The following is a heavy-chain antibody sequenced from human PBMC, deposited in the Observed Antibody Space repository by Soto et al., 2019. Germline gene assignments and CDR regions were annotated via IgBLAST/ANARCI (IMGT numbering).Heavy chain of an antibody. D-gene: IGHD6-13*01. Sequence: TLSLTCTVSGGSISSYYWSWIRQPAGKGLEWIGRIYTSGSTNYNPSLKSRVTMSVDTSKNQFSLKLSSVTAADTAVYYCARECPSSSWWAGWFDPWGQGTLVTVSS. CDR2: IYTSGST. J-gene: IGHJ5*02. V-gene: IGHV4-4*07. CDR1: GGSISSYY. CDR3: ARECPSSSWWAGWFDP.